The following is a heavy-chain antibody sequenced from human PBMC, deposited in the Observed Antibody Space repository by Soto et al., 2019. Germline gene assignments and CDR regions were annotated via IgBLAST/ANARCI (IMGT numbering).Heavy chain of an antibody. CDR2: ISSTSNTI. D-gene: IGHD2-15*01. J-gene: IGHJ4*02. V-gene: IGHV3-48*02. Sequence: VQLVESGGGLVQPEGSLRLSCAVSGFIFNSYSMNWVRQAPGKGLEWVSYISSTSNTIYYADSVKGRFTVSRDNAKKSLYLQMNSLRDEDTAMYYCARGGYCIGAGCYSNLKFDYWGQGALVIVSS. CDR1: GFIFNSYS. CDR3: ARGGYCIGAGCYSNLKFDY.